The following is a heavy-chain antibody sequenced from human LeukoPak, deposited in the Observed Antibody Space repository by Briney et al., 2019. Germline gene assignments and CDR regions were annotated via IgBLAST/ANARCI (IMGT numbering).Heavy chain of an antibody. D-gene: IGHD1-7*01. CDR2: IYYSGST. Sequence: PSETLSLTCTVSGGSISSGGYYWSWIRQHPGKGLEWIGYIYYSGSTYHNPSLKSRVTISVDTSKNQFSLKLSSVTAADTAVYYCARQTQYNWNYGNWFDPWGQGTLVTVSS. J-gene: IGHJ5*02. V-gene: IGHV4-31*03. CDR1: GGSISSGGYY. CDR3: ARQTQYNWNYGNWFDP.